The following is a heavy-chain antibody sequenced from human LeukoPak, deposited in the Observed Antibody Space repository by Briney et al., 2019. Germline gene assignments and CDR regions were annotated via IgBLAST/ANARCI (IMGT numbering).Heavy chain of an antibody. J-gene: IGHJ4*02. V-gene: IGHV4-59*01. Sequence: SETLSLTCSVSGGSISNYYWNWIRQPPGKGLEWIGNVYYSGKTNYNPSLKSRVIISVDTSQNQFSLKMSSATVADTAVYYCARQRDGYNLVDFGVWGQGTVVTVSS. D-gene: IGHD5-24*01. CDR1: GGSISNYY. CDR2: VYYSGKT. CDR3: ARQRDGYNLVDFGV.